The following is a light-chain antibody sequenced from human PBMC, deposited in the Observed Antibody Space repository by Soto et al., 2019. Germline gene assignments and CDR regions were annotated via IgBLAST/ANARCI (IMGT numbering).Light chain of an antibody. V-gene: IGLV1-44*01. J-gene: IGLJ3*02. CDR2: SNN. Sequence: QPVLTQPPSASGTPGQRVTISCSGDSSNIGTNTVNWYQQLPGTAPKIHIYSNNQRPSGVPDRFSGSKSGTSASLAISGLQSEDEADYYCSAWDDSLNGVVFGGGTKLTVL. CDR3: SAWDDSLNGVV. CDR1: SSNIGTNT.